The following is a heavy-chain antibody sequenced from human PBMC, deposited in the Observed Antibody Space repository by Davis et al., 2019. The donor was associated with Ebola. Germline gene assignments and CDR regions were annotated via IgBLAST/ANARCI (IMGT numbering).Heavy chain of an antibody. J-gene: IGHJ6*02. CDR3: ARDRLIRFLQWPLGMDV. CDR2: ISSSRSTI. V-gene: IGHV3-48*02. Sequence: GESLKISCAASGFAFSDYGMNWVRQAPGKGLEWVSYISSSRSTIHYADSMKGRFTISRDNAKNSLYLQMNTLRDEDTAVYYCARDRLIRFLQWPLGMDVWGQGTTVTVSS. D-gene: IGHD3-3*01. CDR1: GFAFSDYG.